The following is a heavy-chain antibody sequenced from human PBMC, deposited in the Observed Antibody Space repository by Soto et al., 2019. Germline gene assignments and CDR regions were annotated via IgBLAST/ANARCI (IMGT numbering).Heavy chain of an antibody. D-gene: IGHD3-22*01. CDR3: AIVRPSMVVAFMDV. CDR1: GVSISSHY. Sequence: TLSLTYTVSGVSISSHYWSWIRQPPGKGLEWIGYIYYTGSTSYKPSLKSRVTVSVDTSKRQLSLKLSSVTAADPAVYYCAIVRPSMVVAFMDVWGQGNTV. CDR2: IYYTGST. V-gene: IGHV4-59*11. J-gene: IGHJ6*02.